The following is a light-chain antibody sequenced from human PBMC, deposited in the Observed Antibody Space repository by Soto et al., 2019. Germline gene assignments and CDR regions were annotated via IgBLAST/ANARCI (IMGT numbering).Light chain of an antibody. V-gene: IGKV3-20*01. CDR2: GAS. CDR3: QHYDNSPPSVT. CDR1: LSVSSNY. J-gene: IGKJ3*01. Sequence: EIVLTQSPGTLSLSPGERATLSCRASLSVSSNYVAWYQQKPGQAPRLLIYGASSRATGIPDRFSGSGSGTDFTLTISRLEPEDFAVYYCQHYDNSPPSVTFGPGTKVDIK.